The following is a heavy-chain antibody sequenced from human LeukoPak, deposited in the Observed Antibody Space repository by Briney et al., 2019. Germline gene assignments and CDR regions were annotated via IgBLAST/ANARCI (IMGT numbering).Heavy chain of an antibody. CDR3: ARKGMYYYGSGTYYGMDV. J-gene: IGHJ6*02. Sequence: GGSLRLSCAASGFTFSSYWMSWVRQAPGKGLEWVANIKLDGSERYYLDSVKGRFTISRDNSKNTLYLQMNSLRAEDTAVYYCARKGMYYYGSGTYYGMDVWGQGTTVTVSS. D-gene: IGHD3-10*01. V-gene: IGHV3-7*03. CDR2: IKLDGSER. CDR1: GFTFSSYW.